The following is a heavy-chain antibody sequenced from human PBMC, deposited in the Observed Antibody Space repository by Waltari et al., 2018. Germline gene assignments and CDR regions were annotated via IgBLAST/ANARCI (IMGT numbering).Heavy chain of an antibody. CDR2: IKQDGSEK. Sequence: EVQLVESGGGLVQPGGSLRLSCAASGFTFSSYWMSWVRQAPGKGLEWVANIKQDGSEKYYVDSVKGRFTISRDNAKNSLYLQMNSLRAEDTAVYYCARGNAYYYYYMDVWGKGTTVTVSS. CDR3: ARGNAYYYYYMDV. CDR1: GFTFSSYW. V-gene: IGHV3-7*01. D-gene: IGHD2-8*01. J-gene: IGHJ6*03.